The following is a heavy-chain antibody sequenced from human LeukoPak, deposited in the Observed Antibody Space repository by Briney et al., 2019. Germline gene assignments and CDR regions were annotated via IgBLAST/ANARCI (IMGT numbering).Heavy chain of an antibody. J-gene: IGHJ5*02. D-gene: IGHD3-3*01. CDR2: IIPIFGTA. V-gene: IGHV1-69*01. Sequence: KVSCKASGGTFSSYAISWVRQAPGQGLEWMGGIIPIFGTANYAQKFQGRVTITADESTSTAYMELSSLRSEDTAVYYCARSPVWSGHVLYNWFDPWGQGTLVTVSS. CDR1: GGTFSSYA. CDR3: ARSPVWSGHVLYNWFDP.